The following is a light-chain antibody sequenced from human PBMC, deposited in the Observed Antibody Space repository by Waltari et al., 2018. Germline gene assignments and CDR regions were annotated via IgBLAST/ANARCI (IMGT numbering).Light chain of an antibody. J-gene: IGLJ1*01. CDR2: EVT. V-gene: IGLV2-23*02. CDR3: CSYNDGPYV. CDR1: SSDVGPYTL. Sequence: QSALNQPASVSGSPGQSIPISCTGPSSDVGPYTLVSWYQQHPGKAPKLMIYEVTKRPSGVSSRFSASRSGNTASLTISGLQAEDEADYYCCSYNDGPYVFGTGTKVTVL.